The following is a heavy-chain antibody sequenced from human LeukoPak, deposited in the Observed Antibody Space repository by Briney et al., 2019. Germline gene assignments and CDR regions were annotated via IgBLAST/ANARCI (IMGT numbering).Heavy chain of an antibody. V-gene: IGHV4-59*01. CDR3: ARVTGGGWFGEFFDY. Sequence: PSETLSLTCTVSGGSISTYYWNWIRQPPGKGLEWIGYIYYSGTTNYNPSLKSRVSMSVDTSKNQFSLKLSSVTAADTAVYYCARVTGGGWFGEFFDYWGQGTLVTVSS. CDR1: GGSISTYY. CDR2: IYYSGTT. D-gene: IGHD3-10*01. J-gene: IGHJ4*02.